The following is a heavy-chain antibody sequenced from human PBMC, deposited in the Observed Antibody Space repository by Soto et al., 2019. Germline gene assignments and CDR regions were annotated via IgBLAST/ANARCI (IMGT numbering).Heavy chain of an antibody. J-gene: IGHJ4*02. V-gene: IGHV1-18*01. Sequence: GASVKVSCKASGYTFTSYGISWVRQAPGQGLEWMGWISAYNGNTNYAQKLQGRVTMTTDTSTSTAYMELRSLRSDDTAVYYCARLRVVITRDPYFDYWGQGTLVTVSS. D-gene: IGHD3-22*01. CDR1: GYTFTSYG. CDR2: ISAYNGNT. CDR3: ARLRVVITRDPYFDY.